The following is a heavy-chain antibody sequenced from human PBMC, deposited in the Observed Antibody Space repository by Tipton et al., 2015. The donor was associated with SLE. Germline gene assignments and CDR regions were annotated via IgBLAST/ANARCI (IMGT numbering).Heavy chain of an antibody. CDR3: ARGGDYDILTLGY. D-gene: IGHD3-9*01. J-gene: IGHJ4*02. Sequence: TLSLTCTVSGGSISSGGYYWSWIRQHPGKGLEWIGYIYTSGSTNYNPSLKSRVTISVDTSKNQFSLKLSSVTAADTAVYYCARGGDYDILTLGYWGQGTLVTVSS. CDR2: IYTSGST. V-gene: IGHV4-31*03. CDR1: GGSISSGGYY.